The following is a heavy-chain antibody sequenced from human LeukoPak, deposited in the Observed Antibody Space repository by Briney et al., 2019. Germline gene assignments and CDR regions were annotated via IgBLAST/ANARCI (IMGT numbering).Heavy chain of an antibody. D-gene: IGHD6-13*01. CDR1: GYTFTGYY. CDR2: INPNSGGT. J-gene: IGHJ4*02. V-gene: IGHV1-2*02. CDR3: ARGRDSSSWYALDY. Sequence: ASVKVSCKASGYTFTGYYMHWVRQAPGQGLEWMGWINPNSGGTNYAQDFQGRVTMTRDTSISTAYMELSRLRSDDTAVYYCARGRDSSSWYALDYWGQGTLVTV.